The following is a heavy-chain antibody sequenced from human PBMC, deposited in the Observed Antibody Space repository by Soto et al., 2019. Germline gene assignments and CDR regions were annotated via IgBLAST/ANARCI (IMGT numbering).Heavy chain of an antibody. Sequence: PSETLSLTCYVSGGSINNYYWSWVRQPPGKGLEWIGYIYYSGTHTYNPSLESRLTISVDTSKNQFSLSLSSVTAADTAVYYCARVQMATLYFDHWGQGTLVTVSS. D-gene: IGHD5-12*01. CDR2: IYYSGTH. CDR3: ARVQMATLYFDH. J-gene: IGHJ4*02. CDR1: GGSINNYY. V-gene: IGHV4-59*01.